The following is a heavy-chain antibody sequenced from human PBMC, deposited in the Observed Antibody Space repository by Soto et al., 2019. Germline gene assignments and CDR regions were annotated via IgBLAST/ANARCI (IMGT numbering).Heavy chain of an antibody. CDR2: IVVGSGNT. D-gene: IGHD1-26*01. CDR3: ARLVGATTLWYLDL. Sequence: QMQLLQSGPEVKKPGTSVKVSCKASGFTFTTSTVQWVRQTRGQRLEWIGWIVVGSGNTNNAQKFQERVTFTRDTSTSTAYMELSSLRSEDTAVYYCARLVGATTLWYLDLWGRGTLVTVSS. J-gene: IGHJ2*01. CDR1: GFTFTTST. V-gene: IGHV1-58*01.